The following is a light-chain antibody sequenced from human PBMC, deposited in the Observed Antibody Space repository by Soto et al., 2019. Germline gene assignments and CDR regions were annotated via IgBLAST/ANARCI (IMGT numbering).Light chain of an antibody. J-gene: IGLJ1*01. CDR1: SSDVGGYNY. V-gene: IGLV2-14*03. CDR3: CSYTTSNTRQIV. CDR2: DVS. Sequence: QSALTQPASVSGSPGQSITISCTGTSSDVGGYNYVSWYQHHPGKAPKLMIYDVSNQPSGVSNRFSGSKSGNTASLTISGLQPEDEADYYCCSYTTSNTRQIVFGTGTKLTVL.